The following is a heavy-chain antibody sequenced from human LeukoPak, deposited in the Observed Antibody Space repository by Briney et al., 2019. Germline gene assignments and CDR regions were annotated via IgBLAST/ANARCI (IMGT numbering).Heavy chain of an antibody. V-gene: IGHV3-53*01. Sequence: GGSLRLSCAASGFTVSSNYMSWVRQAPGKGLEWVSVIYSGGSTYYADSVKGRFTISRDNSKNTLYLQMNSLRAEDTAVYYCAREKVEMATLYYYYGMDVWAKGPRSPSP. CDR1: GFTVSSNY. CDR3: AREKVEMATLYYYYGMDV. J-gene: IGHJ6*02. D-gene: IGHD5-24*01. CDR2: IYSGGST.